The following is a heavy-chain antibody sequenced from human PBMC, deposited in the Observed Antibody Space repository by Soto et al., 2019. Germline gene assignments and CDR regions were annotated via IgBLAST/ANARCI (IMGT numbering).Heavy chain of an antibody. CDR1: GFSISSSSFY. Sequence: SETLSPTCTVSGFSISSSSFYWGWIRQPPGKGLEWIGSIYYSGSTYYNPSLKSRVTISVDTSKNQFSLKLSSVTAADTAVYYCARHITIFGVVRYFDYWGQGTLVTVSS. V-gene: IGHV4-39*01. J-gene: IGHJ4*02. D-gene: IGHD3-3*01. CDR3: ARHITIFGVVRYFDY. CDR2: IYYSGST.